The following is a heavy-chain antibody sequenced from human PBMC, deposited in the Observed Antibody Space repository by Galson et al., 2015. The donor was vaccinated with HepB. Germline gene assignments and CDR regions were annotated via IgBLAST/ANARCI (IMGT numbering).Heavy chain of an antibody. D-gene: IGHD6-6*01. CDR2: MYYSGST. CDR3: ARRSVAARKDAFDI. V-gene: IGHV4-39*01. Sequence: ETLSLTCTVSGGSISSSSYYWGWIRQPPGKGLEWIGSMYYSGSTYYNPSLKSRVTISVDTSKNQLSLKLSSVTAADTAVYYCARRSVAARKDAFDIWGQGTMVTVSS. J-gene: IGHJ3*02. CDR1: GGSISSSSYY.